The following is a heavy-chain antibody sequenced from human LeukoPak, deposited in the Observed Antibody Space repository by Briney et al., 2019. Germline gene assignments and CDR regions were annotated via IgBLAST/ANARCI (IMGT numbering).Heavy chain of an antibody. CDR3: AREYSSSYYFDY. V-gene: IGHV3-48*02. CDR1: GFTFSSHT. CDR2: ISSGSESST. D-gene: IGHD6-13*01. Sequence: GGSLRLSCAASGFTFSSHTMNWVRQAPGKGLEWVSYISSGSESSTYYADSVKGRFTISRDNAKNSLYLQMNSLRDEDPAVYYCAREYSSSYYFDYWGQGTLVTVSS. J-gene: IGHJ4*02.